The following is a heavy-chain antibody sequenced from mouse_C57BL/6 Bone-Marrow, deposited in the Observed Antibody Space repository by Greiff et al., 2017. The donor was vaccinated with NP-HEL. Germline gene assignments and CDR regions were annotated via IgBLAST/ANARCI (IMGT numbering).Heavy chain of an antibody. V-gene: IGHV5-17*01. D-gene: IGHD1-1*01. J-gene: IGHJ4*01. Sequence: EVQLQESGGGLVKPGGSLKLSCAASGFTFSDYGMHWVRQAPEKGLEWVAYISSGSSTIYYADTVKGRFTISRDNAKNTLFLQMTSLRSEDTAMYYCARGYYYGSYYYAMDYWGQGTSVTVSS. CDR2: ISSGSSTI. CDR3: ARGYYYGSYYYAMDY. CDR1: GFTFSDYG.